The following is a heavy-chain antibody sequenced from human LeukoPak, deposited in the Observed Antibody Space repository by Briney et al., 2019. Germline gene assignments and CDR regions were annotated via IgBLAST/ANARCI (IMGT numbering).Heavy chain of an antibody. D-gene: IGHD3-3*01. CDR2: IYSDNT. J-gene: IGHJ4*02. V-gene: IGHV3-53*01. Sequence: GGSLRLSCTVSGFTVSSNSMSWVRQAPGKGLEWISFIYSDNTHYSDSVKGRFTISRDNSKNTLYLQMNSLRAEDTAVYYCVRDPGSRFLEWPDWGQGTLVIVSS. CDR1: GFTVSSNS. CDR3: VRDPGSRFLEWPD.